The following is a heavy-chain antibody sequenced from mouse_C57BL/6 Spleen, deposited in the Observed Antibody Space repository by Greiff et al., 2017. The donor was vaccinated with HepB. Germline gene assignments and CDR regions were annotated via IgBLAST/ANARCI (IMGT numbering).Heavy chain of an antibody. CDR1: GYSFTGYF. V-gene: IGHV1-20*01. J-gene: IGHJ2*01. Sequence: VQLQQSGPELVKPGDSVKISCKASGYSFTGYFMNWVMQSHGKSLEWIGRINPYNGDTFYNQKFKGKATLTVDKSSSTAHMKLRSLTSEDSAVYYCARRDYDDYFDYWGQGTTLTVSS. D-gene: IGHD2-4*01. CDR3: ARRDYDDYFDY. CDR2: INPYNGDT.